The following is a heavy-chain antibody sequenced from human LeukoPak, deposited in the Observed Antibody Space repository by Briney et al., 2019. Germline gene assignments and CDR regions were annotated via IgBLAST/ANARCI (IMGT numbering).Heavy chain of an antibody. CDR2: ISCSGGST. D-gene: IGHD2-2*03. CDR3: AKDLGYCSSTSCSYGMDV. J-gene: IGHJ6*02. Sequence: GASLRLSCAASGFTFSSYAMSWVRQAPGKGLEWVSAISCSGGSTYYADSVKGRFTISRDNSKNTLYLQMHSLRAEDTAVYYCAKDLGYCSSTSCSYGMDVWGQGTTVTVSS. V-gene: IGHV3-23*01. CDR1: GFTFSSYA.